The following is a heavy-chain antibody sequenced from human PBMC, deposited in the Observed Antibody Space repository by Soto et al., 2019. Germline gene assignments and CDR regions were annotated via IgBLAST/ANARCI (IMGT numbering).Heavy chain of an antibody. V-gene: IGHV4-34*01. CDR2: INHSGST. CDR3: ARGGRGAARPFYYYDMDV. CDR1: GGSFSGYY. J-gene: IGHJ6*02. D-gene: IGHD6-6*01. Sequence: SETLSLTCAVYGGSFSGYYWSWIRQPPGKGLEWIGEINHSGSTNYNPSLKSRVTISVDTSKNQFSLKLSSVTAADTAVYYCARGGRGAARPFYYYDMDVWGQGTTVTVSS.